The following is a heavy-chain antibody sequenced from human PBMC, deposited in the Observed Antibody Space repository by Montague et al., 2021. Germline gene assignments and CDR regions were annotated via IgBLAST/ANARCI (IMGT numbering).Heavy chain of an antibody. Sequence: SLRLSCAASGFTFSSYWMSWVRQAPGKGLEWVANIGDDGVETYYVDSVKGRFTVSRDNAKSSLYLQMNSLRAEDTAAYYCGVSPRRGGMDVWGKGTTVTVSP. V-gene: IGHV3-7*01. CDR1: GFTFSSYW. CDR2: IGDDGVET. CDR3: GVSPRRGGMDV. J-gene: IGHJ6*04.